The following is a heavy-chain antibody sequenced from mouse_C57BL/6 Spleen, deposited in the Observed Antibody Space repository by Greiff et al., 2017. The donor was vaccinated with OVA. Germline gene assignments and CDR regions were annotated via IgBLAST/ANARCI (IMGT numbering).Heavy chain of an antibody. D-gene: IGHD3-2*02. J-gene: IGHJ3*01. CDR3: TRAGGDSSGYRFAY. V-gene: IGHV1-15*01. CDR1: GYTFTDYE. CDR2: IDPETGGT. Sequence: QVQLKESGAELVRPGASVTLSCKASGYTFTDYEMHWVKQTPVHGLEWIGAIDPETGGTAYNQKFKGKAILTADKSSSTAYMELRSLTSEDSAVYYCTRAGGDSSGYRFAYWGQGTLVTVSA.